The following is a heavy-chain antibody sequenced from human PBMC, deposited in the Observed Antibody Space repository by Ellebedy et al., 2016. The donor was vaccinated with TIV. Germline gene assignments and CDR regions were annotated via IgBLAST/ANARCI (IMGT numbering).Heavy chain of an antibody. CDR2: IYSAGNT. D-gene: IGHD2-15*01. CDR1: GFTVESNY. V-gene: IGHV3-53*01. Sequence: GGSLRLSCVPSGFTVESNYMSWVRQAPGKGLEWVSIIYSAGNTYYADSAKGRFTISRDTSKNTLYLQMNSLRCEDTAVYYCARVDLGLAFHYWGRGALVTVSS. J-gene: IGHJ4*02. CDR3: ARVDLGLAFHY.